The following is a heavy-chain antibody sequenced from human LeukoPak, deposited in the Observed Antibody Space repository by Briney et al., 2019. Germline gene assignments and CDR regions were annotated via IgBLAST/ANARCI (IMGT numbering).Heavy chain of an antibody. D-gene: IGHD4-17*01. V-gene: IGHV4-30-2*01. CDR2: IYHSGST. CDR3: ARATLLYGDYATSNLNWFDP. J-gene: IGHJ5*02. CDR1: GGSISSGGYY. Sequence: PSETLSLTCTVSGGSISSGGYYWSWIRQPPGKGLEWIGYIYHSGSTYYNPSLKSRVTISVDRSKNQFSLKLSSVTAADTAVYYCARATLLYGDYATSNLNWFDPWGQGTLVTVSS.